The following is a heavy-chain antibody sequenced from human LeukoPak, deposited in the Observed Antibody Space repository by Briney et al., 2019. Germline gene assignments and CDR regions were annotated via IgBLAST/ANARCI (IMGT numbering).Heavy chain of an antibody. Sequence: ASVKVSCKASGYTFTSYGISWVRQAPGQGLEWMGWISAYNGNTSYAQKFQGRVTITADESTSTAYTELSSLRSEDTAVYYCARSSERGYSGYDQDYWGQGTLVTVSS. D-gene: IGHD5-12*01. CDR2: ISAYNGNT. CDR3: ARSSERGYSGYDQDY. J-gene: IGHJ4*02. V-gene: IGHV1-18*01. CDR1: GYTFTSYG.